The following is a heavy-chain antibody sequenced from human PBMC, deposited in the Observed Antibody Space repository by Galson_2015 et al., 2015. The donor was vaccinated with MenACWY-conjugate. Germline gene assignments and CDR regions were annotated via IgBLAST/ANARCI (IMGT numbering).Heavy chain of an antibody. Sequence: SLRLSCAASGFTFGIYPMNWVRQAPGKGLECVSSISSGSSYIHYADSVKGRFTISRDNSKNSLFLQMNNLRDEDTAVYYCSIVAHNEQDYGDFDPCGRGTLVAVAS. D-gene: IGHD3-16*01. V-gene: IGHV3-21*01. J-gene: IGHJ2*01. CDR2: ISSGSSYI. CDR1: GFTFGIYP. CDR3: SIVAHNEQDYGDFDP.